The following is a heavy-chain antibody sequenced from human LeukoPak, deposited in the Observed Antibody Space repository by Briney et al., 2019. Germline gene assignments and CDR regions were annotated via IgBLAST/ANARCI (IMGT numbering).Heavy chain of an antibody. CDR2: IKQDGSEK. CDR1: GFTFSSYW. Sequence: PGGSLRLSCAASGFTFSSYWMSWVRQAPGKGLEWVANIKQDGSEKYYVDSVKGRFTISRDNAKNSLYLQMNSLSAEDTAVYYCVRDATYYYYAMDVWGQGTTVTVSS. J-gene: IGHJ6*02. V-gene: IGHV3-7*01. CDR3: VRDATYYYYAMDV.